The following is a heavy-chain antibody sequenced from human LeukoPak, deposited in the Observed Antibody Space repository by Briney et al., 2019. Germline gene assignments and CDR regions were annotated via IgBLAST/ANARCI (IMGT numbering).Heavy chain of an antibody. V-gene: IGHV3-7*01. Sequence: PGGSLRLSCAASGFIFSTYWMTWVRQAPGKGLERVANINLDGTETYYMDSVKGRFTISRDNAKNSLYLQMNRLRAEDTAVYYCTRDRGWQSFDYWGQGTLVTVSS. CDR2: INLDGTET. CDR1: GFIFSTYW. CDR3: TRDRGWQSFDY. D-gene: IGHD3-10*01. J-gene: IGHJ4*02.